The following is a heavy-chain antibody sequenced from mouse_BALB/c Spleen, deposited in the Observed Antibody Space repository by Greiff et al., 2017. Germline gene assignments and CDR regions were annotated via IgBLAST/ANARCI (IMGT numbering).Heavy chain of an antibody. CDR3: ARPTMITTWAMDY. CDR2: INPNNGGT. J-gene: IGHJ4*01. D-gene: IGHD2-4*01. V-gene: IGHV1-18*01. Sequence: VQLKQSGAELVKPGASVKISCKASGYTFTDYNMDWVKQSHGKSLEWIGDINPNNGGTIYNQKFKGKATLTVDKSSSTAYMELRSLTSEDTAVYYCARPTMITTWAMDYWGQGTSVTVSS. CDR1: GYTFTDYN.